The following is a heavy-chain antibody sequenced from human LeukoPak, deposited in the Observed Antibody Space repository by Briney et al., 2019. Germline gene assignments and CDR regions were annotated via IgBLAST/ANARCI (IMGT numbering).Heavy chain of an antibody. J-gene: IGHJ3*02. CDR1: GGSISRHY. Sequence: SETLSLTCTVSGGSISRHYWNWIRQPPGKGLEWIGNIYYSGSTNYNPSLKSRVTISRDTSKNQFSLKLSSVTAADTAVYYCARPLIAARQSHDAFDIWGQGTMVTVSS. CDR3: ARPLIAARQSHDAFDI. CDR2: IYYSGST. V-gene: IGHV4-59*11. D-gene: IGHD6-6*01.